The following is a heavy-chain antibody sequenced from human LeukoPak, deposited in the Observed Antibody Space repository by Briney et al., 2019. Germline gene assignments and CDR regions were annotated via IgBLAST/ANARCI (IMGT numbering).Heavy chain of an antibody. CDR1: GYTFSHYS. Sequence: PGGSLRLSCAASGYTFSHYSVNWVRQAPGKGLEWVSSISSTSDYIYYADSVKGRFTISRDNTKSSLYLQMNSLRAEDTAVYYCVSGNDPDSTWENYSLDAFDIWGQGTTVIVSS. J-gene: IGHJ3*02. D-gene: IGHD3-16*01. V-gene: IGHV3-21*01. CDR2: ISSTSDYI. CDR3: VSGNDPDSTWENYSLDAFDI.